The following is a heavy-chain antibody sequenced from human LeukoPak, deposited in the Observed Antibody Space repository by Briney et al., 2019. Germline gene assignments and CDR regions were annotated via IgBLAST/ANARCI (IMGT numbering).Heavy chain of an antibody. V-gene: IGHV5-51*01. J-gene: IGHJ4*02. CDR1: GYSFTSYW. D-gene: IGHD5-18*01. CDR3: ARQTAMGRSGDY. Sequence: GESLKISSKASGYSFTSYWIGWVRQMCGESLEWRGIIDPSGSETRYTPSFRGQVTISADKSLRTAYLQWNSLKASDTAMYYCARQTAMGRSGDYWGQGTLVTVSS. CDR2: IDPSGSET.